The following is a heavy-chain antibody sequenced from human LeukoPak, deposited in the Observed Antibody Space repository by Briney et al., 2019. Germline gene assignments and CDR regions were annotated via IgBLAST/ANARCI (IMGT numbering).Heavy chain of an antibody. CDR2: IFTSGST. CDR1: GGSISSGGYY. V-gene: IGHV4-61*02. CDR3: ARDGNWGYVYYYMDV. D-gene: IGHD7-27*01. J-gene: IGHJ6*03. Sequence: PSETLSLTCTVSGGSISSGGYYWSWIRQPPGKGLEWIGRIFTSGSTNYNPSLKSRVTMSVDTSKNQFSLKLSSVTAADTAVYYCARDGNWGYVYYYMDVWGKGTTVTVSS.